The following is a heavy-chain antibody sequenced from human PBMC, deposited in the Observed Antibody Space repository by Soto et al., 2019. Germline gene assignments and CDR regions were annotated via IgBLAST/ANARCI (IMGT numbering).Heavy chain of an antibody. CDR3: ACIPRGGKDYFDY. Sequence: LSLTCVVSNFSINRGYYWACILQPPGKGLEWIANAYHGGTSYYNPSLESRVTISVDTSKNEFSLRLSSVTAADTAVYYCACIPRGGKDYFDYWGQGTLVTVSS. D-gene: IGHD2-15*01. CDR1: NFSINRGYY. J-gene: IGHJ4*02. V-gene: IGHV4-38-2*01. CDR2: AYHGGTS.